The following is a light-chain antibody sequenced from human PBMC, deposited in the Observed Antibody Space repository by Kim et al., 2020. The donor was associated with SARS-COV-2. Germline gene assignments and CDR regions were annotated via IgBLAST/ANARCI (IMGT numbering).Light chain of an antibody. CDR3: QSYDSNNVI. CDR2: DNN. CDR1: SGNIADSY. Sequence: NFMLTQPHSVSESPGKTVTISCTRSSGNIADSYVQWYQQRPGSVPTTIIYDNNKRPSGVPDRFSGSIDSSSNSASLSISGLNSDDEGDYYCQSYDSNNVIFGGGTQLTVL. V-gene: IGLV6-57*04. J-gene: IGLJ2*01.